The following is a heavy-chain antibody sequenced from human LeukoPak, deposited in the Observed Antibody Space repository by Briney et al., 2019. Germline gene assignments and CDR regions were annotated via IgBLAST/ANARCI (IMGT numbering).Heavy chain of an antibody. CDR3: AGGSKPGGYCDY. Sequence: SETLSLTCTVSGGSISSYYWSWIRQPPGKGLEWIGRIYTSGSTNYNPSLKSRVTISVDTSKNQFSLKLSSVTAADTAVYYCAGGSKPGGYCDYWGQGTLVTVSS. V-gene: IGHV4-4*08. CDR1: GGSISSYY. CDR2: IYTSGST. D-gene: IGHD3-10*01. J-gene: IGHJ4*02.